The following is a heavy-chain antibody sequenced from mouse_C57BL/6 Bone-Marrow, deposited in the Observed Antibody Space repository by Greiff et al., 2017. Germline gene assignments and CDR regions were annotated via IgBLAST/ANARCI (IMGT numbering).Heavy chain of an antibody. J-gene: IGHJ1*03. Sequence: EVQRVESGEGLVKPGGSLKLSCAASGFTFSSYAMSWVRQTPEKRLEWVAYISSGGDYIYYADTVKGRFTISRDNARNTLYLQMSSLKSEDTAMYYCTRDSPLDYGSSYWYVDGWGTGTTVTVSS. CDR1: GFTFSSYA. CDR2: ISSGGDYI. D-gene: IGHD1-1*01. CDR3: TRDSPLDYGSSYWYVDG. V-gene: IGHV5-9-1*02.